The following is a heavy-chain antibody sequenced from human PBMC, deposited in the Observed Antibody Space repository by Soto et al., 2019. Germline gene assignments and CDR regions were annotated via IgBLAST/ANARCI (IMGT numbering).Heavy chain of an antibody. D-gene: IGHD3-22*01. CDR2: ISGSGGST. CDR1: GFTSSSYA. J-gene: IGHJ4*02. V-gene: IGHV3-23*01. Sequence: GGSLRLSCAASGFTSSSYAMSWVRQAPGKGLEWVSAISGSGGSTYYADSVKGRFTISRDNSKNTLYLQMNSLRAEDTAVYYCAKIRTLYYYDSSGYSNWGQGTLVTVSS. CDR3: AKIRTLYYYDSSGYSN.